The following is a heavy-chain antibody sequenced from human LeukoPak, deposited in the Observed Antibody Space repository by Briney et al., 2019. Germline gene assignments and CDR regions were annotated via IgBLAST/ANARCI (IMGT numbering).Heavy chain of an antibody. V-gene: IGHV1-2*06. Sequence: ASVKVSCKASGYTFTGYYMHWVRQAPGQGLEWMGRINPNSGGTNYAQKFQGRVTMTRDTSISTAYVELSRLRSDDTAVYYCARDSGSLDAFDIWGQGTMVTVSS. J-gene: IGHJ3*02. D-gene: IGHD1-26*01. CDR2: INPNSGGT. CDR3: ARDSGSLDAFDI. CDR1: GYTFTGYY.